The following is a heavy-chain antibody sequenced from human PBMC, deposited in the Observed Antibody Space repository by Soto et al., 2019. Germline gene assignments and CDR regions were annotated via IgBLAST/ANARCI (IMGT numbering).Heavy chain of an antibody. CDR1: GGSFSGYY. CDR3: ARDYYDSSGRPTIDY. V-gene: IGHV4-34*01. Sequence: QVQLQQWGAGLLKPSETLSLTCAVYGGSFSGYYWSWIRQPPGKGLEWIGEINHSGSTNYNPSLKSRVTISVDTSKNQFSLKLSSVTAADTAVYYCARDYYDSSGRPTIDYGGQGTLVTVSS. CDR2: INHSGST. D-gene: IGHD3-22*01. J-gene: IGHJ4*02.